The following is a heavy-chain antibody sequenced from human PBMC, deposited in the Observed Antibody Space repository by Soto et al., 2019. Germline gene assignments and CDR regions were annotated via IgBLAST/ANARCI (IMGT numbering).Heavy chain of an antibody. J-gene: IGHJ6*02. Sequence: QVQLVQSGAEVKKPGSSVTVSCKASGGTFGNSAISWVRQAPGQGLEWMGGIIPIFPTPAYAQKVQGRVTITADESTSTAYMELTSLRSEDTAVYYCARDKDRQQLGGNYYSGIDVWGQGTTVTVSS. CDR1: GGTFGNSA. CDR2: IIPIFPTP. D-gene: IGHD3-3*02. CDR3: ARDKDRQQLGGNYYSGIDV. V-gene: IGHV1-69*12.